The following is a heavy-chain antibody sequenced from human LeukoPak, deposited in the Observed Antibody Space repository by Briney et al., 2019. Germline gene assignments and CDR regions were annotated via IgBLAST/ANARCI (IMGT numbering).Heavy chain of an antibody. V-gene: IGHV3-30*02. CDR2: IRYDGCNK. J-gene: IGHJ4*02. D-gene: IGHD6-13*01. Sequence: HGGSLGLYRVSSGFIYRRYYILRGREAPARGLEGVAFIRYDGCNKYYVHSVKGGFTISKDNSKNTLYLQMNSLRAEDTAVYYCAKDSGYTSRWYFGDNWGQRTLVTVSS. CDR1: GFIYRRYY. CDR3: AKDSGYTSRWYFGDN.